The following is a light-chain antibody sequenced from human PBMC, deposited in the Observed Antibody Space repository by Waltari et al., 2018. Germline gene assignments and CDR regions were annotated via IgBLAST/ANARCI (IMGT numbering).Light chain of an antibody. J-gene: IGLJ2*01. CDR2: EGT. Sequence: QSALTQPASVSGSPGQSITISCTGTTSDIGNHDYVSWYQQHPGKAPKLLIYEGTNRPSGVRTRSSGSKSGSTASLTIFGLQADDEAHYYCSSYTGSTTLLVFGGGTDLTVL. CDR3: SSYTGSTTLLV. CDR1: TSDIGNHDY. V-gene: IGLV2-14*01.